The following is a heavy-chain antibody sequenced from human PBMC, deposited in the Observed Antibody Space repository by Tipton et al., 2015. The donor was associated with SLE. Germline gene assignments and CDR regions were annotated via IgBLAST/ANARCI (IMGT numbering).Heavy chain of an antibody. CDR1: GYTFSNYA. V-gene: IGHV3-30*04. J-gene: IGHJ4*02. Sequence: SLRLSCAVSGYTFSNYAIHWVRQAPGKGLQWVAVTSYDGTNKYYADSVKGRFTMSRDNSKNTLYLQMNSLRAEDTAVYYCAKDLKYCNGDSCTRGYWGQGALVTVSS. D-gene: IGHD2-15*01. CDR3: AKDLKYCNGDSCTRGY. CDR2: TSYDGTNK.